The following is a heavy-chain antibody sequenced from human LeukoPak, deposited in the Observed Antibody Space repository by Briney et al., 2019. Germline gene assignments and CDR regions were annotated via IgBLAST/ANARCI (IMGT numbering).Heavy chain of an antibody. D-gene: IGHD3-10*01. CDR1: GYTFTSYY. J-gene: IGHJ4*02. CDR3: ARARMVPQFDY. CDR2: INPSGGST. V-gene: IGHV1-46*01. Sequence: ASVKVSCKASGYTFTSYYMHWVRQAPGQGLEWMGMINPSGGSTSYAQKFQGRVTMTRDTSTSTVYIELSSLRSEDTAVYYCARARMVPQFDYWGQGTLVTVSS.